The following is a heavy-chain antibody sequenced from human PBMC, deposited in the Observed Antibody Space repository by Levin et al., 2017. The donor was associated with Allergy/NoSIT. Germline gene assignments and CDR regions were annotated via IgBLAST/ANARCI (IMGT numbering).Heavy chain of an antibody. J-gene: IGHJ6*03. CDR3: ARDLEGLSGYKPYCYMDV. Sequence: SETLSLTCSVSGDSISRGFYYWSWIRQPAGEGLEWIGRIYVTGSTTYSPSLKRRVTISLARSKDQVSLKINSVTAADTAVYYCARDLEGLSGYKPYCYMDVWGKGTTVTVSS. D-gene: IGHD5-12*01. CDR2: IYVTGST. V-gene: IGHV4-61*02. CDR1: GDSISRGFYY.